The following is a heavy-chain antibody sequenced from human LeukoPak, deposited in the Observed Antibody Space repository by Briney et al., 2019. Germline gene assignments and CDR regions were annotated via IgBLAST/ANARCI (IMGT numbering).Heavy chain of an antibody. J-gene: IGHJ6*03. CDR3: AGSSTVTTFAGYYYYMDV. CDR2: ISHSGST. Sequence: SETLSLTCAVYGGSFSGYYWSWIRQPPGKGLEWIGEISHSGSTNYNPSLKSRVTISVDTSKNQFSLKLSSVTAADTAVYYCAGSSTVTTFAGYYYYMDVWGKGTTVTVSS. CDR1: GGSFSGYY. D-gene: IGHD4-17*01. V-gene: IGHV4-34*01.